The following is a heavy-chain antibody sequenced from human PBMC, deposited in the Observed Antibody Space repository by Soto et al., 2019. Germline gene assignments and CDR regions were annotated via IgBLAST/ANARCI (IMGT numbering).Heavy chain of an antibody. D-gene: IGHD2-21*01. CDR1: GFTFSSYA. J-gene: IGHJ6*02. Sequence: GGSLRLSCAASGFTFSSYAMSWVRQAPGKGPEWVSAISGSGGSTYYADSVKGRFTISRDNSKNTLYLQMNSLRVEDTAVYYCASDLSGRADVWGQGTTVTVSS. V-gene: IGHV3-23*01. CDR2: ISGSGGST. CDR3: ASDLSGRADV.